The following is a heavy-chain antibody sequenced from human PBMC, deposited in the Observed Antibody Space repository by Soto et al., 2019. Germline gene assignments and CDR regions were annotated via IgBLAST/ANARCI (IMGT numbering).Heavy chain of an antibody. D-gene: IGHD3-10*01. Sequence: QVQLVQSGAEVKMPGSSVKVSCTASGGTFTSYTFSWVRQVPGQGLEWMGRIIPILRMADFAQKFQGRVTINADESTSTVYMKLSSLRSEDTAVYYCATSYGSGSAHFDSWGQGNLVTVS. J-gene: IGHJ4*02. V-gene: IGHV1-69*02. CDR3: ATSYGSGSAHFDS. CDR1: GGTFTSYT. CDR2: IIPILRMA.